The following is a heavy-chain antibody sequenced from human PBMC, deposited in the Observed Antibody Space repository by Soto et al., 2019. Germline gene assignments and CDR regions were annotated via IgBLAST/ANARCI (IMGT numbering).Heavy chain of an antibody. Sequence: GASVKVSCKASGYTFTNNDVSWVRQATGQGLEWMGWMNPGSGDTGYAQKFQGRVTMTRDISIATAYMELNSLTSEDTAIYYCARMESFGSLNWFDPWGQETLVTVSS. D-gene: IGHD5-18*01. V-gene: IGHV1-8*02. J-gene: IGHJ5*02. CDR3: ARMESFGSLNWFDP. CDR2: MNPGSGDT. CDR1: GYTFTNND.